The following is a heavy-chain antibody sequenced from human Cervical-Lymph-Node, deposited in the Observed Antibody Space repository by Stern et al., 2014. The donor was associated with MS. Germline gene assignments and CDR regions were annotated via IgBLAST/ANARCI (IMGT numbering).Heavy chain of an antibody. CDR3: AKSSSPSHYYYYGMDV. V-gene: IGHV3-30*18. CDR1: GFTFSSYG. D-gene: IGHD6-6*01. Sequence: VQLVESGGGVVQPGRSLRLSCAASGFTFSSYGMHWVRQAPGKGLEWVAVISYDVSNKYYADSVKGRFTISRDNSKNTLYLQMNSLRAEDTAVYYCAKSSSPSHYYYYGMDVWGQGTTVTVSS. CDR2: ISYDVSNK. J-gene: IGHJ6*02.